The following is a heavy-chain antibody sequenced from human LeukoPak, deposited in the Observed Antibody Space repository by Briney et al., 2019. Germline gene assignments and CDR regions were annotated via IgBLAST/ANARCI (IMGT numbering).Heavy chain of an antibody. J-gene: IGHJ4*02. Sequence: SETLSLTCTVSGGSISSSNYYWSWIRQHPGKGLEWTGYIYYSGSTYYSPSLKSRVTISVDTSKNQFSLKLSSVTAADTAVYYCARARRDGYNYFDYWGQGTLVTVSS. CDR1: GGSISSSNYY. D-gene: IGHD5-24*01. CDR3: ARARRDGYNYFDY. V-gene: IGHV4-31*03. CDR2: IYYSGST.